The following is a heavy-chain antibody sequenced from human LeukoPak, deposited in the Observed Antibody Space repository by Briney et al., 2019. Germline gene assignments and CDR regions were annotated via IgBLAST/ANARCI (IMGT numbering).Heavy chain of an antibody. CDR3: AKDGAVAATGYYYGMDV. CDR1: GFTFSSYG. V-gene: IGHV3-30*18. CDR2: ISYDGSNK. Sequence: PGGSLRLSCAASGFTFSSYGMHWVRQAPGKGLEWVAVISYDGSNKYYADSVKGRFTISRDNSKNTLYLQMNSLRAEDTAVYYCAKDGAVAATGYYYGMDVWGQGTTVTVSS. D-gene: IGHD6-19*01. J-gene: IGHJ6*02.